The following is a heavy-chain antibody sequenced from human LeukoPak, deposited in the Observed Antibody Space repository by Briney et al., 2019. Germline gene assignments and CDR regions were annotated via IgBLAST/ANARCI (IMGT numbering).Heavy chain of an antibody. V-gene: IGHV4-34*01. CDR1: GGSFSGYY. CDR3: ARGPGYEGYNNYLFDY. D-gene: IGHD4-11*01. J-gene: IGHJ4*02. Sequence: SETLSLTCAVYGGSFSGYYWSWIRQPPGKGLEWIGETNHSGSTNYNPSLKSRVTISVDTSKNQFSLKLSSVTAADTAVYYCARGPGYEGYNNYLFDYWGQGTLVTVSS. CDR2: TNHSGST.